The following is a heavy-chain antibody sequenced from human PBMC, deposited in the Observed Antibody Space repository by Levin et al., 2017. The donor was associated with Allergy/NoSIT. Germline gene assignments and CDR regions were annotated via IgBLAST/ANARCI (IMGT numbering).Heavy chain of an antibody. CDR1: GIIFSGYW. CDR3: ATETVAGTGGFDY. CDR2: IKEDGSVK. D-gene: IGHD6-19*01. Sequence: GGSLRLSCAGSGIIFSGYWMNWVRQAPGKGLEWVANIKEDGSVKCYVDSVKGRFTISRDNAKNSLYLQMNSLRAEDTAVDYCATETVAGTGGFDYWGQGVLVTVSS. J-gene: IGHJ4*02. V-gene: IGHV3-7*04.